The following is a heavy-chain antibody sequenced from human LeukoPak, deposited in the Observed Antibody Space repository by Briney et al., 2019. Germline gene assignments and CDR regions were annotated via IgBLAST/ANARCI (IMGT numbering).Heavy chain of an antibody. D-gene: IGHD6-13*01. Sequence: SQTLSLTGTVSGGSISSYYWSWIRQPPGKGLEWIGYIYYTGSTDYNPSLKSRVAISVDTSKNQFSLKLSSVTAADTAVYYCARGSKAAPGTFDYWGQGTLVTVSS. J-gene: IGHJ4*02. CDR1: GGSISSYY. CDR3: ARGSKAAPGTFDY. CDR2: IYYTGST. V-gene: IGHV4-59*01.